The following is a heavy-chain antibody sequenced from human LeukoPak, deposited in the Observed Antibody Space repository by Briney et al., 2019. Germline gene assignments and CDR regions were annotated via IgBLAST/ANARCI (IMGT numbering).Heavy chain of an antibody. V-gene: IGHV3-9*01. CDR1: GFTFDDYA. CDR3: AKDNRYYDFWSGYFDY. CDR2: ISWNSGSI. Sequence: GRSLRLSCAASGFTFDDYAMHWVRQAPGKGLEWVSGISWNSGSIGYADSVRGRFTISRDKAKNLLYMQMNSMRAEDTVLYYCAKDNRYYDFWSGYFDYWRQGTLVTVSS. J-gene: IGHJ4*02. D-gene: IGHD3-3*01.